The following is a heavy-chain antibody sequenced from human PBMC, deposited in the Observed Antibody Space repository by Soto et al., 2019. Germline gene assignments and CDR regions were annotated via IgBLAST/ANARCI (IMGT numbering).Heavy chain of an antibody. D-gene: IGHD6-19*01. Sequence: VASVKVSFKASGGTFSSYAISWVRHAPGQGLEWMGGIIPIFGTANYAQKFQGRVTITADESTSTAYMELSSLRSEDTAVYYCARDISSGWASNYYYYGMDVWGQGTTVTVSS. CDR1: GGTFSSYA. J-gene: IGHJ6*02. V-gene: IGHV1-69*13. CDR2: IIPIFGTA. CDR3: ARDISSGWASNYYYYGMDV.